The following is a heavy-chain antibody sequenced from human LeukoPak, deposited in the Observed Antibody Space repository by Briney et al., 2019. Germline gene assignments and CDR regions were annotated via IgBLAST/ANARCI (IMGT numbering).Heavy chain of an antibody. CDR1: GFTFSSYA. D-gene: IGHD1-26*01. CDR3: ARGIVGAPFADY. Sequence: GGPLRLSCAASGFTFSSYAMHWVRQAPGKGLEWVAVISYDGSNKYYADSVKGRFTISRDNSKNTLYLQMNSLRAEDTAVYYCARGIVGAPFADYWGQGTLVTVSS. CDR2: ISYDGSNK. J-gene: IGHJ4*02. V-gene: IGHV3-30-3*01.